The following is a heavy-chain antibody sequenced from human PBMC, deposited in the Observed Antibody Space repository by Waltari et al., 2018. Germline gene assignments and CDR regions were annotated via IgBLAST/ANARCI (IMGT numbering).Heavy chain of an antibody. Sequence: EVQLVESGGGLVQPGGSLRLSCAASGFTFSSYSMNWVRQAPGKGLEWVSYISSSSSTIYYADSVKGRFTISRDNAKNSLYLQMNSLRAEDTAVYYCAREYNSSHSHSDAFDIWGQGTMVTVSS. CDR1: GFTFSSYS. CDR2: ISSSSSTI. D-gene: IGHD6-6*01. J-gene: IGHJ3*02. CDR3: AREYNSSHSHSDAFDI. V-gene: IGHV3-48*04.